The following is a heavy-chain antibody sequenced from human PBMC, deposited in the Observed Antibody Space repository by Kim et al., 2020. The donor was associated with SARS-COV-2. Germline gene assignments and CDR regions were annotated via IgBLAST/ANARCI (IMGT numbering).Heavy chain of an antibody. CDR3: ARHDWRGSDGIDI. J-gene: IGHJ3*02. D-gene: IGHD3-3*01. CDR1: GGSISNDNTF. CDR2: IHYSGTT. Sequence: SETLSLTCSVSGGSISNDNTFWGWIRQPPGKGLEWIGSIHYSGTTYCNPSLKSRLTISVDTSKNQFSLKLTSVTAADTAVFYCARHDWRGSDGIDIWGQGTVVTVSS. V-gene: IGHV4-39*01.